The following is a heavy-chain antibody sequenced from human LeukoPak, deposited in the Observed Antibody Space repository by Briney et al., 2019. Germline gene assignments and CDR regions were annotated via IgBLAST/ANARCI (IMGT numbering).Heavy chain of an antibody. D-gene: IGHD1-7*01. CDR1: GGSISSYY. Sequence: SETLSLTCTVSGGSISSYYWSWIRQPPGKGLEWIGYIYTSGSTNYNPSLKSRVTISVDPSKNQFSLKLSSVTAADTAVYYCARDITGTTGDWFDPWGQGTLVTVSS. J-gene: IGHJ5*02. CDR2: IYTSGST. CDR3: ARDITGTTGDWFDP. V-gene: IGHV4-4*09.